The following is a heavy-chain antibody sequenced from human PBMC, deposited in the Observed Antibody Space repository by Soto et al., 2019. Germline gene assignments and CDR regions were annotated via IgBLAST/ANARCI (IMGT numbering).Heavy chain of an antibody. J-gene: IGHJ3*01. CDR2: ISPGDSDT. CDR3: ARGNRPLIRDAFHV. CDR1: GYSFTSYW. V-gene: IGHV5-51*01. Sequence: PGESLKISCEASGYSFTSYWILWVRQMPGKGLEWMGVISPGDSDTRYSPSFQGQVTISADKSLDTAYLQWGSLKASDTAIYYCARGNRPLIRDAFHVWGQGTMVTV.